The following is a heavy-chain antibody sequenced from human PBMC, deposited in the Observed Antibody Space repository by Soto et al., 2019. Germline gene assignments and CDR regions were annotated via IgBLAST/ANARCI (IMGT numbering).Heavy chain of an antibody. CDR2: ISSSSSHK. D-gene: IGHD4-17*01. CDR1: GFTFSYYT. Sequence: EVQLVESGGGLVKPGGSLSLSCAASGFTFSYYTMNWFRQAPGKGLEWVASISSSSSHKYSADSVRGRFTFSRDNANNSLYLQMNSLRAEDTAVYYCARLRSDGFDIWGQGTLVTVSS. CDR3: ARLRSDGFDI. V-gene: IGHV3-21*01. J-gene: IGHJ3*02.